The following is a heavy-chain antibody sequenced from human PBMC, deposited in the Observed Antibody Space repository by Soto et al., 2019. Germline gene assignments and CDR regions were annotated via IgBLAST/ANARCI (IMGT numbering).Heavy chain of an antibody. D-gene: IGHD3-16*01. CDR2: TSHDGSVA. CDR3: ARGPSHGAFDY. CDR1: GFSFSWYG. Sequence: QVHLVDSGGGVVQPGRSLRLSCAASGFSFSWYGMHWVRQTPDKGLEWVAFTSHDGSVAHYADSAKGRFTVSRDNSKNKMYLQMPGLTTEDTAVYYSARGPSHGAFDYWGQGTLVTVSS. J-gene: IGHJ4*02. V-gene: IGHV3-30*03.